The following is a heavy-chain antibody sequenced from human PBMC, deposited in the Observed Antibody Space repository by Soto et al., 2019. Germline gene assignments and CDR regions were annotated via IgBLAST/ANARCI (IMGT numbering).Heavy chain of an antibody. J-gene: IGHJ6*02. D-gene: IGHD2-2*02. CDR1: GFTFSSYA. CDR3: ARDEQDIVVVPAAIRTSYYYGMDV. V-gene: IGHV3-30-3*01. CDR2: ISYDGSNK. Sequence: QVQLVESGGGVVQPGRSLRLSCAASGFTFSSYAMHWVRQAPGKGLEWGAVISYDGSNKYYADSVKGRFTISRDNSKNTLYLQMNSLRAEDTAVYYCARDEQDIVVVPAAIRTSYYYGMDVWGQGTTVTVSS.